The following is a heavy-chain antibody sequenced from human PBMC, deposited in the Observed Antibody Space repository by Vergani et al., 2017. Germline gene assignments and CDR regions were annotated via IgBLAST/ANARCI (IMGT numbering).Heavy chain of an antibody. CDR1: GGSISSSSYY. V-gene: IGHV4-39*01. J-gene: IGHJ4*02. D-gene: IGHD2-8*01. CDR3: ARRQVKGVSED. Sequence: QLQLQESGPGLVKPSETLSLTCTVSGGSISSSSYYWGWIRQPPGKGLEWIGSIYYSGSTYYNPSLKSRVTISVDTSKNQFSLKLSSVTAADTAVYYCARRQVKGVSEDWGQGTLVTVSS. CDR2: IYYSGST.